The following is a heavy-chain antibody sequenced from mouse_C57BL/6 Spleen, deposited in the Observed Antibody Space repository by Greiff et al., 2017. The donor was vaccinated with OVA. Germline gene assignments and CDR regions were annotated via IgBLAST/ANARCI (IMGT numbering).Heavy chain of an antibody. CDR3: TRDDYDYGAY. J-gene: IGHJ3*01. V-gene: IGHV5-9-1*02. Sequence: EVKVEESGEGLVKPGGSLKLSCAASGFTFSSYAMSWVRQTPEKRLEWVAYISSGGDYTYYADTVKGRFTISRDNARNTLYLQMSSLKSEDTAMYYCTRDDYDYGAYWGQGTLVTVSA. CDR2: ISSGGDYT. CDR1: GFTFSSYA. D-gene: IGHD2-4*01.